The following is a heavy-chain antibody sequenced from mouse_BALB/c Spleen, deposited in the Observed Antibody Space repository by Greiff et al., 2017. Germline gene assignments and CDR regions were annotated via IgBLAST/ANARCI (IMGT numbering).Heavy chain of an antibody. J-gene: IGHJ3*01. CDR2: ISTYYGDA. Sequence: VQLQESGAELVRPGVSVKISCKGSGYTFTDYAMHWVKQSHAKSLEWIGVISTYYGDASYNQKFKGKATMTVDKSSSTAYMELARLTSEDAAIYYCARSRKDYGSSAWFAYWGQGTLVTVSA. D-gene: IGHD1-1*01. CDR1: GYTFTDYA. V-gene: IGHV1S137*01. CDR3: ARSRKDYGSSAWFAY.